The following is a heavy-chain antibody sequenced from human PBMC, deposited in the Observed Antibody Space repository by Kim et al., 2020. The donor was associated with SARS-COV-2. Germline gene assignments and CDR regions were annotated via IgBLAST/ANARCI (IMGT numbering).Heavy chain of an antibody. Sequence: GGSLRLSCAASGFTFSSYAMSWVRQAPGKGLEWVSAISGSGGSTYYADSVKGRFTISRDNSKNTLYLQMNSLRAEDTAVYYCAKVSPYYYDSSGYYGGPKGAFDIWGQGTMVTVSS. J-gene: IGHJ3*02. V-gene: IGHV3-23*01. CDR1: GFTFSSYA. CDR2: ISGSGGST. CDR3: AKVSPYYYDSSGYYGGPKGAFDI. D-gene: IGHD3-22*01.